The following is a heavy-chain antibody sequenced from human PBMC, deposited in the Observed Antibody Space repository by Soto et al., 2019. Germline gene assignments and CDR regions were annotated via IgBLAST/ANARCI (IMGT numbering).Heavy chain of an antibody. CDR3: ARDLNAGYCSGGSCYGPPPHDFWFDS. D-gene: IGHD2-15*01. Sequence: SVKVSCKPSGVSIRNLAINWVRQAPGHGLEWMGRIVPTRQIVNYARNLQGRVTIAADTSTSTAYMELSSLKSDDTAVYYCARDLNAGYCSGGSCYGPPPHDFWFDSWGQGTLVTVSS. CDR1: GVSIRNLA. V-gene: IGHV1-69*04. J-gene: IGHJ5*01. CDR2: IVPTRQIV.